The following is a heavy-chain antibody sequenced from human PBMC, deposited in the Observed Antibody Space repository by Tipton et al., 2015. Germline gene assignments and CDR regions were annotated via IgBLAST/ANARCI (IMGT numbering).Heavy chain of an antibody. CDR2: ISSKSYSGTA. CDR1: GFIFGDHA. V-gene: IGHV3-49*03. J-gene: IGHJ3*02. CDR3: TRAEYTGSYYGFDI. Sequence: SLRLSCTGSGFIFGDHAMSWFRQAPGKGLEWVGFISSKSYSGTAEYAASAKGRFTTSRDDSKSVTYLEMNSLTTEDTAPYFCTRAEYTGSYYGFDIWGQGTMVSVSS. D-gene: IGHD1-26*01.